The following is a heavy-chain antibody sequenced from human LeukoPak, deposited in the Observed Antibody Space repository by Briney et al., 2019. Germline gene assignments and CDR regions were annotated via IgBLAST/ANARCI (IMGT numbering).Heavy chain of an antibody. CDR1: GGSISSSSYY. D-gene: IGHD3-16*02. CDR2: IYYSGST. Sequence: SETLSLTCTVSGGSISSSSYYWGWIRQPPGKGLEWIGSIYYSGSTYYNPSLKSRVTISVDTPKNQFSLKLSSVTAADTAVYYCARPRGRSSFRWFDPWGQGTLVTVSS. CDR3: ARPRGRSSFRWFDP. V-gene: IGHV4-39*07. J-gene: IGHJ5*02.